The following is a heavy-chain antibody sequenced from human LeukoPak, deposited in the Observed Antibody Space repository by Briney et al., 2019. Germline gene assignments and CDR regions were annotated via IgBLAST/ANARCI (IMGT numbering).Heavy chain of an antibody. CDR3: ARDCSAGSCYFDS. CDR1: GGTFSNYA. J-gene: IGHJ4*02. D-gene: IGHD2-15*01. V-gene: IGHV1-69*04. Sequence: GASVKVSCKASGGTFSNYAISWVRQAPGHGLGWMGRIIPMFGVTDYAQKSQGRVTITADKSTDTAYMELSGLRSDDTAVYYCARDCSAGSCYFDSWGQGTRVIVSS. CDR2: IIPMFGVT.